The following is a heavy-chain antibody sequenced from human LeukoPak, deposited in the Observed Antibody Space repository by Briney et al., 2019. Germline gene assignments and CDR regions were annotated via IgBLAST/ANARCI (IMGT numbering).Heavy chain of an antibody. CDR1: GFRFSRYW. D-gene: IGHD5-24*01. J-gene: IGHJ4*03. Sequence: GGSLRLSCAASGFRFSRYWMSWVRQAPGKGLEWVASINQGESMIWYVDSVKGRFTISRDNANNLLFLQMNYMRVEATAVYYCAKLLRDVTIYDFWGHGDLVTVSS. CDR2: INQGESMI. CDR3: AKLLRDVTIYDF. V-gene: IGHV3-7*01.